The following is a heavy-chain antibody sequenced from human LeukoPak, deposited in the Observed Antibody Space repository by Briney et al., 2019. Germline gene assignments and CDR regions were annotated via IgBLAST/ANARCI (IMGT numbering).Heavy chain of an antibody. J-gene: IGHJ6*03. CDR2: MSPNSGNT. V-gene: IGHV1-8*01. Sequence: ASVKVSCKASGYTFTSYDINWVRQATGQGLEWMGWMSPNSGNTGYAQKFQGRVTMTRNTSISTAYMELSSLRSEDTAVYYCARRPGGDFWSGYYTTYYYYMDVWGKGTTVTVSS. CDR3: ARRPGGDFWSGYYTTYYYYMDV. D-gene: IGHD3-3*01. CDR1: GYTFTSYD.